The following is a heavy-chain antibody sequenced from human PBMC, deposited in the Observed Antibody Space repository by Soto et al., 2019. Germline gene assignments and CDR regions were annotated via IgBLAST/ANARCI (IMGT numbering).Heavy chain of an antibody. V-gene: IGHV4-59*01. Sequence: QVQLQESGPGLVKPSETLSLTCTVSGGSISNYYWSWIRQPPGKGLEWIGYIYYTGSTSYNPSLKSRVTISVDTSKTQVSLRLASVTAADTAVYYWARGSGSRGWRPDSWGQGTVVTGSS. CDR3: ARGSGSRGWRPDS. CDR2: IYYTGST. D-gene: IGHD6-19*01. J-gene: IGHJ4*02. CDR1: GGSISNYY.